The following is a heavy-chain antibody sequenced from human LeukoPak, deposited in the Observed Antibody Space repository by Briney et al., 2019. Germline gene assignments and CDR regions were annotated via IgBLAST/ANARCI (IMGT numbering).Heavy chain of an antibody. CDR1: GGSISSYY. Sequence: SETLSLTCTVSGGSISSYYWSWIRQPPGKGLEWIGYIYYSGSTNYNPSLKSRVTISVDTSKNQFSLKLSSVTAADTAVYYCARVGHSYGPFDYWGQGTLVTVSS. CDR3: ARVGHSYGPFDY. J-gene: IGHJ4*02. D-gene: IGHD5-18*01. V-gene: IGHV4-59*01. CDR2: IYYSGST.